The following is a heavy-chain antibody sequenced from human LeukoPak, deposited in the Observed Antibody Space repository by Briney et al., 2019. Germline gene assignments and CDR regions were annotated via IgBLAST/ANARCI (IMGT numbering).Heavy chain of an antibody. J-gene: IGHJ4*02. V-gene: IGHV3-48*03. D-gene: IGHD2-21*02. CDR3: ARPGAYCGGDCYDY. CDR2: ISSSGSTI. CDR1: GFTFSSYE. Sequence: PGGSLRLSCAASGFTFSSYEMNWVRQAPGKGLEWVSYISSSGSTIYYADSVKGRFTISRDNAKNSLYLQMNSLRAEDTAVYYCARPGAYCGGDCYDYWGQGTLVTVSS.